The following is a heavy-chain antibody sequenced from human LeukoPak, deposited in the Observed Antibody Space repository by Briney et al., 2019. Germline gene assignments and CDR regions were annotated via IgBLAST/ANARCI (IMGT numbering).Heavy chain of an antibody. CDR2: IYYSGST. CDR3: ARTGAVATGGFGY. CDR1: GGSISSSSYY. Sequence: SETLSLTCTVSGGSISSSSYYWGWIRQPPGKGLEWIGSIYYSGSTYYNPSLKSRVTISVDTSKNQFSLKLSSVTAADTAVYYCARTGAVATGGFGYWGQGTLVTVSS. J-gene: IGHJ4*02. D-gene: IGHD5-12*01. V-gene: IGHV4-39*01.